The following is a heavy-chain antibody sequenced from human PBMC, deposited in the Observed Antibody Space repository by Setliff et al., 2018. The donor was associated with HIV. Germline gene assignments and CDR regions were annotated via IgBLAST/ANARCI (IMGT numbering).Heavy chain of an antibody. CDR2: IIPLFGTA. CDR1: GDTFSNSL. Sequence: SVKVSCKASGDTFSNSLVTWVRQAPGQGLEWMGGIIPLFGTANYAQKFQSRVTITRDTAARTDYMELSSLRSEDTAVYFCAREGEGNGWVRLDYWGQGTLVTVSS. CDR3: AREGEGNGWVRLDY. D-gene: IGHD6-19*01. J-gene: IGHJ4*02. V-gene: IGHV1-69*05.